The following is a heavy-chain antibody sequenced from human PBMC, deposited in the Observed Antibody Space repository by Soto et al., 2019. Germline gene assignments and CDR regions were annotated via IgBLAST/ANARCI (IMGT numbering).Heavy chain of an antibody. CDR2: IYPGDSDT. D-gene: IGHD2-2*01. CDR3: ARRGYCSSTSCYGHYYYGMDV. J-gene: IGHJ6*02. CDR1: GYSFTSYW. V-gene: IGHV5-51*01. Sequence: PGESLKISCKGSGYSFTSYWIGWVRQMPGKGLEWMGIIYPGDSDTRYSPSFQGQVTIPADKSISTAYLQWSSLKASDTAMYYCARRGYCSSTSCYGHYYYGMDVWGQGTMVTVSS.